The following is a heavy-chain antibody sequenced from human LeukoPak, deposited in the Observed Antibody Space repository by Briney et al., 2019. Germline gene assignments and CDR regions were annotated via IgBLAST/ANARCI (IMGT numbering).Heavy chain of an antibody. CDR1: GFTFSSYA. Sequence: GGSLRLSCAASGFTFSSYAMHWVRQAPGKGLEWVAVISYDGSNKYYADSVKGRFTISRDNSKNTLYLQMNSLRAEDTAVYYCARAEEQWLGLESIDYWGQGTLVTVSS. CDR2: ISYDGSNK. J-gene: IGHJ4*02. D-gene: IGHD6-19*01. CDR3: ARAEEQWLGLESIDY. V-gene: IGHV3-30*04.